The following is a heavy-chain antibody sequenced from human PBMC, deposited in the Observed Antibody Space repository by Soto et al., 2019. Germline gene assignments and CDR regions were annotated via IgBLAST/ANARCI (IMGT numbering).Heavy chain of an antibody. D-gene: IGHD2-15*01. CDR1: GYTFTSYD. Sequence: GASVKVSCKASGYTFTSYDINWVRQATGQGLEWMGWMNPNSGNTGYAQKFQGRVTMTRNTSISTAYMELSSLRSEDTAVYYCARGLESWAARHYYYYYMDVWGKGTTVTVSS. V-gene: IGHV1-8*01. J-gene: IGHJ6*03. CDR3: ARGLESWAARHYYYYYMDV. CDR2: MNPNSGNT.